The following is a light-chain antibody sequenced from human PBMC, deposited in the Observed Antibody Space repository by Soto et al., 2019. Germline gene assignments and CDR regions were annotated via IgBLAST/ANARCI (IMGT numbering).Light chain of an antibody. J-gene: IGLJ2*01. Sequence: QSALTQPASVSGSPGQSITISCTGTSSDVGFYNYVSWYQQRPGKAPKLMIYEVSNRPSGVSNRFSGSKSGNTASLTISGLQAEDEADYYCSSSTSDNTRVVFGGGTKVTVL. CDR3: SSSTSDNTRVV. CDR2: EVS. CDR1: SSDVGFYNY. V-gene: IGLV2-14*01.